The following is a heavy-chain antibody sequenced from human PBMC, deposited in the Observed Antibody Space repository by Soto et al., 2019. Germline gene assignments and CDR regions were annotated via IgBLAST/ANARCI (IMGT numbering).Heavy chain of an antibody. V-gene: IGHV3-49*04. CDR3: TRTAGYYDSSGYYSGYYYYGMDV. Sequence: LRLSCTASGFTFGDYAMSWVRQAPGKGLEWVGFIRSKAYGGTTEYAASVKGRFTISRDDSKSIAYLQMNSLKTEDTAVFYCTRTAGYYDSSGYYSGYYYYGMDVWGRGTTVTVSS. CDR1: GFTFGDYA. CDR2: IRSKAYGGTT. J-gene: IGHJ6*02. D-gene: IGHD3-22*01.